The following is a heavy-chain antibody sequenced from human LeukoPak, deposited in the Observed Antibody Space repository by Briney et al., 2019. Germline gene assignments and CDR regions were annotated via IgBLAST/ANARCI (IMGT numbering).Heavy chain of an antibody. J-gene: IGHJ6*02. CDR2: IKQDGSEE. Sequence: PGGSLRLSCAASGFTFSSYWMSWVRQAPGKGLEWVANIKQDGSEEVYVDSVKGRFTISRDNAKNSLFLQMNSLRAEDTAVYYCARAGGYADLNYYYYGMDVWGQGTTVTVSS. D-gene: IGHD5-18*01. V-gene: IGHV3-7*05. CDR3: ARAGGYADLNYYYYGMDV. CDR1: GFTFSSYW.